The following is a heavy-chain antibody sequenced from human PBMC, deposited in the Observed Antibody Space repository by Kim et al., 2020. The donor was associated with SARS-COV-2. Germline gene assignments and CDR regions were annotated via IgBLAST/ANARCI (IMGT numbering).Heavy chain of an antibody. D-gene: IGHD3-16*01. CDR3: ARGSIVSTFVNHYYYLCV. CDR1: GYTFTSYD. Sequence: ASVKVSCKASGYTFTSYDINWVRQATGQGLEWMGWISPNSGNTDYAQKFQGRVTMTRNTSISTAYMELSSLRSEDTAVYYCARGSIVSTFVNHYYYLCVW. CDR2: ISPNSGNT. V-gene: IGHV1-8*01. J-gene: IGHJ6*03.